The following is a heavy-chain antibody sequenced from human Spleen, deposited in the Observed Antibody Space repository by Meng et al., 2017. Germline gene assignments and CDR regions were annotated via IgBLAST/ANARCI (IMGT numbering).Heavy chain of an antibody. CDR1: GFTFSTYA. CDR3: ARGLSSSDWYPLRHAMDV. V-gene: IGHV3-30*01. D-gene: IGHD6-19*01. CDR2: TSYDGRNK. J-gene: IGHJ6*02. Sequence: GESLKISCAATGFTFSTYAMHWVRQAPGKGLEWVAVTSYDGRNKYYADSVKGRFTISRDKSMHTLYLQMNSLRAEDTAVYYCARGLSSSDWYPLRHAMDVWGQGTTVTVS.